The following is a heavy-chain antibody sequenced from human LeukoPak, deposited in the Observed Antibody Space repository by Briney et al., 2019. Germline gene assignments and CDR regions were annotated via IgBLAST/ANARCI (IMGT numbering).Heavy chain of an antibody. CDR3: ARQYDSYYYYDVDV. D-gene: IGHD2-2*01. CDR2: LYHSEIP. J-gene: IGHJ6*03. Sequence: SETLSLTCAVSGYTISNGYYWVWIRQPPGKGLEWIGSLYHSEIPYYNPDLKSRVTMSVDTSKNQFSLKLRFVTAADTAVYYCARQYDSYYYYDVDVWGKGTTVTVSS. CDR1: GYTISNGYY. V-gene: IGHV4-38-2*01.